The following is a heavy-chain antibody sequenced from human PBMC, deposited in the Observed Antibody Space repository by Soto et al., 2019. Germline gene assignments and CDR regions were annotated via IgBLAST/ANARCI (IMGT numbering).Heavy chain of an antibody. J-gene: IGHJ4*02. V-gene: IGHV1-2*02. CDR2: INPNSDVT. Sequence: QVQLVQSGAEVKKPGASVKVSCKASGYTFNSYYIHWVRQAPGQGLEWMGWINPNSDVTGYAQSFQDRVTMTRDMAITTAYMQLTRLRSDDTAVYYCVRVAFNNNYDFDSWSQGTLITVSS. D-gene: IGHD3-16*01. CDR3: VRVAFNNNYDFDS. CDR1: GYTFNSYY.